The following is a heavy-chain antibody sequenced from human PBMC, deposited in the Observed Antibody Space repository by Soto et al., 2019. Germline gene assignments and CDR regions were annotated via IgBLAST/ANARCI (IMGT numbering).Heavy chain of an antibody. CDR1: GGSISSGGYY. Sequence: SETLSLTCTVSGGSISSGGYYWSWIRQHPGKGLEWIGYIYYSGSTYYNPSLKSRVTISVDTSKNQFSLKLSSVTAADTAVYYCARDRRYHDSSGYSSFDYWGQGTLVTVSS. D-gene: IGHD3-22*01. CDR3: ARDRRYHDSSGYSSFDY. J-gene: IGHJ4*02. V-gene: IGHV4-31*03. CDR2: IYYSGST.